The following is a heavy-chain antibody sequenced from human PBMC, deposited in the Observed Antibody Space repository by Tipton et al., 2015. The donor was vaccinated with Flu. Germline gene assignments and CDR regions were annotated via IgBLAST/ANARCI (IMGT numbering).Heavy chain of an antibody. CDR1: SGSIRSTNYF. J-gene: IGHJ4*02. Sequence: GLVKPSDTLSLTCTVSSGSIRSTNYFCAWIRQPPGKRLELIGSIYPSGTTYYNPSLKSRVTIPVDTSKSQFSLMLRSVTAADTAVYYCARTPVGFGGLIDFWGQGTLVTVSS. D-gene: IGHD3-16*01. V-gene: IGHV4-39*01. CDR2: IYPSGTT. CDR3: ARTPVGFGGLIDF.